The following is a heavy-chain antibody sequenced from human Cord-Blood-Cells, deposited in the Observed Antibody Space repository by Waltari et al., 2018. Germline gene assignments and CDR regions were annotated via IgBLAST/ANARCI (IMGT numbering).Heavy chain of an antibody. V-gene: IGHV3-21*01. CDR2: ISSSSSYI. Sequence: EVQLVESGGGLVKPGGSLRLSCDASGLTLRSYSMHWVRQAPGKGLEWVSSISSSSSYIYYADSVKGRFTISRDNAKNSLYLQMNSLRAEDTAVYYCARRGDWYFDLWGRGTLVTVSS. J-gene: IGHJ2*01. CDR1: GLTLRSYS. D-gene: IGHD3-10*01. CDR3: ARRGDWYFDL.